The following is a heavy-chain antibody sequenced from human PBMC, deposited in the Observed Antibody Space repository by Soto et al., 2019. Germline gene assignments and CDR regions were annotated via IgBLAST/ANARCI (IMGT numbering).Heavy chain of an antibody. V-gene: IGHV3-48*01. Sequence: EVQLVESGGGLVQPGGSLRLSCAASGFTFSSYSMNWVRQAPGKGLEWVSYISSSSTIYYADSVKGRFTISRDNAKNSLYLQMNSLRAEDTAVYYCARGEVGIDYWGQGTLVTVSS. J-gene: IGHJ4*02. CDR3: ARGEVGIDY. D-gene: IGHD1-26*01. CDR1: GFTFSSYS. CDR2: ISSSSTI.